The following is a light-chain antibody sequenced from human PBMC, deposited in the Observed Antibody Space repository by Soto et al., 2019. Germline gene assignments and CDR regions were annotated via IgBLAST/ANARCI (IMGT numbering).Light chain of an antibody. CDR1: QSISSY. CDR3: QQSYSTPHT. CDR2: GAS. V-gene: IGKV1-39*01. J-gene: IGKJ2*01. Sequence: DIQMTQSPSSLSASVGDRVTITCRASQSISSYLNWYQQKPGKAPKLLIDGASSLQSGVPSRFSGSGSGTDFTLSISSLQPEDFASYYCQQSYSTPHTFGQGTKLEIK.